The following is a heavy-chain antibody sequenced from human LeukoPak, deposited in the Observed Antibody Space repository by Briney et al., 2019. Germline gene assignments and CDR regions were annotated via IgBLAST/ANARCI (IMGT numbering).Heavy chain of an antibody. V-gene: IGHV4-34*01. Sequence: PSETLSLTCAVYGGSFSGYYWSWIRQPPGKGLEWIGEINHSGSTNYNPSLKSRVTISVDTSKNQFSLKLSSVTAADTAVYYCAREGYSGYDSRVDYWGQGTLVTVSS. CDR1: GGSFSGYY. CDR3: AREGYSGYDSRVDY. J-gene: IGHJ4*02. CDR2: INHSGST. D-gene: IGHD5-12*01.